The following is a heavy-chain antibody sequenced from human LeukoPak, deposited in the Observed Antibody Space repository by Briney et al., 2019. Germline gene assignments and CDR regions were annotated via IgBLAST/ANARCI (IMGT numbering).Heavy chain of an antibody. CDR2: INKDGSGK. D-gene: IGHD5-24*01. J-gene: IGHJ4*02. CDR3: ARDGGARDGYSLDY. V-gene: IGHV3-7*01. Sequence: GGSLRLSCAASGFTFSTYWMNWVRQAPGKGLEWVANINKDGSGKYYVDSVKGRFTISRDNAKNSLYLEMNSLRAEDTAVYYCARDGGARDGYSLDYWGQGTLVTVSS. CDR1: GFTFSTYW.